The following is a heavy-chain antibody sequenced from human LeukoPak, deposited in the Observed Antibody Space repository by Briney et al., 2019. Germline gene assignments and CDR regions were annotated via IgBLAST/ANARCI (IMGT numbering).Heavy chain of an antibody. CDR3: ARVGVGVGNAMDV. V-gene: IGHV4-59*01. CDR1: GGSISTYY. CDR2: IYYSGTT. J-gene: IGHJ6*04. Sequence: SETLSLTCTVSGGSISTYYWPWIRQPPGKGLEWIGYIYYSGTTNYNPSLKSRVTMSVDTSKNQFFLKLSSVTAADTAVYYCARVGVGVGNAMDVWGKGTTVTVSS. D-gene: IGHD2-21*01.